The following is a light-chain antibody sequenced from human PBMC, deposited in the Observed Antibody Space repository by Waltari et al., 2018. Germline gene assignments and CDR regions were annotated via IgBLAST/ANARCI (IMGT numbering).Light chain of an antibody. CDR2: KAS. V-gene: IGKV1-5*03. Sequence: DIQMTQSPSTLSASVGDRVTITCRAIRSMSDWLAWYQQKPGRVPKLLIYKASTIHTGVPSRFSGSGSGTEFTLTISSLQPDDFATYYCQQYNPYSWTFGQGTKVEIK. J-gene: IGKJ1*01. CDR3: QQYNPYSWT. CDR1: RSMSDW.